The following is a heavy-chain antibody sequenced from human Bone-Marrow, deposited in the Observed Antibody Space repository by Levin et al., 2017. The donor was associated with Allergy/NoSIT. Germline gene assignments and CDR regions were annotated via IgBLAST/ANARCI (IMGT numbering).Heavy chain of an antibody. J-gene: IGHJ4*02. Sequence: SETLSLTCSFRSVSSSGFYWNWIRQSPGGGLEWIGEINNSGDTMYNPTLESRVTISLEMSKSQFSLRLTSVTAADTAIYYCARGRAFFDWGQGTLVAVSS. CDR3: ARGRAFFD. CDR2: INNSGDT. V-gene: IGHV4-34*01. CDR1: SVSSSGFY.